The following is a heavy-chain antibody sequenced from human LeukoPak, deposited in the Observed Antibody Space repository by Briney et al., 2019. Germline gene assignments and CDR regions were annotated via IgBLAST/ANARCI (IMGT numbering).Heavy chain of an antibody. Sequence: SETLSLTCAVSGYSISSGYYWGWIRQPPGKGLEWIGSIYHSGSTYYNPSLKSRVTISVDTSKNQFSLKLSSVTAADTAVYYCARLGGHKNQYYFDYWGQGTLVTVSS. CDR1: GYSISSGYY. D-gene: IGHD1-14*01. CDR3: ARLGGHKNQYYFDY. V-gene: IGHV4-38-2*01. J-gene: IGHJ4*02. CDR2: IYHSGST.